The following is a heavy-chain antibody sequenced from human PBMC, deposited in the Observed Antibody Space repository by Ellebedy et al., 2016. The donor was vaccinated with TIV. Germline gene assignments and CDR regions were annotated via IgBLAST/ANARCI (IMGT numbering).Heavy chain of an antibody. CDR2: IFTSDVT. J-gene: IGHJ4*02. CDR1: GFAVNGYY. CDR3: ATGPRVRGDILRKETPNPHFDY. Sequence: GESLKISCAASGFAVNGYYITWVRQAPGKGLDWVSVIFTSDVTSYTDSVRGRFTISRDNAKNSLYLQMSRLRAEDTAVYYCATGPRVRGDILRKETPNPHFDYWGQGTLVTVSS. D-gene: IGHD3-10*01. V-gene: IGHV3-53*01.